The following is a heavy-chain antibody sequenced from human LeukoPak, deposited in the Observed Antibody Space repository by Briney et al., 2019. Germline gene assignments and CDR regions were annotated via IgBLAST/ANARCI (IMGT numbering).Heavy chain of an antibody. Sequence: PSETLSLTCTVSGGSISSYYWSWIRQPPGKGLEWIGYIYYSGSTYYNPSLKSRVTTSVDTSKNQFSLKLSSVTAADTAVYYCARGYAPDHYFDYWGQGTLVTVSS. CDR2: IYYSGST. D-gene: IGHD1-14*01. V-gene: IGHV4-59*12. J-gene: IGHJ4*02. CDR1: GGSISSYY. CDR3: ARGYAPDHYFDY.